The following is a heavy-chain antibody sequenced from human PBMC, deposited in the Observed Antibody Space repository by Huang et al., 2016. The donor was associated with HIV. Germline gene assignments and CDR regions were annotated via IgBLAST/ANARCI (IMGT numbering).Heavy chain of an antibody. Sequence: EVQLVQSGAEVKKPGESLKISCKGSGYMFTKYWIGWGRQMPGKGLEWMVIIYPGDSDTRYRPSFQGQVTISADKSITTAYLQWSSLKASDTAIYYCARHDGARPGWVDNWGQGTLVTVSS. D-gene: IGHD4-17*01. CDR1: GYMFTKYW. CDR2: IYPGDSDT. J-gene: IGHJ5*02. CDR3: ARHDGARPGWVDN. V-gene: IGHV5-51*01.